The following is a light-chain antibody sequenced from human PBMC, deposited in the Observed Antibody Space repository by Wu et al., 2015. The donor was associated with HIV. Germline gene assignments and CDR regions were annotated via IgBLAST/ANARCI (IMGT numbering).Light chain of an antibody. J-gene: IGKJ1*01. Sequence: EMVLTQSPGTLSLSPGERATLSCRVSESIGSSSLAWYQQKPGQAPRLLIYGASSRATGIPDRLSGSGSGTEFSLTISTVQSEDFAVYYCQQYDNWMWTFGQGSKVEIK. V-gene: IGKV3-20*01. CDR2: GAS. CDR1: ESIGSSS. CDR3: QQYDNWMWT.